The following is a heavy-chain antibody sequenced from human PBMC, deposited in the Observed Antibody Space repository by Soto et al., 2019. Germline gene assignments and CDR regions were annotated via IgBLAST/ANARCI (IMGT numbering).Heavy chain of an antibody. CDR3: ERESSQYQLPREYYYYYMDV. V-gene: IGHV3-7*01. J-gene: IGHJ6*03. Sequence: EVQLVESGGGLVQPGGSLRLSCAASGFTFSSYWMSWVRQAPGKGLEWVANIKQDGSEKYYVDSVKGRFTISRDNAKNSLYLQMNSLRAEDTAVYYCERESSQYQLPREYYYYYMDVWGKGTTVTVSS. D-gene: IGHD2-2*01. CDR1: GFTFSSYW. CDR2: IKQDGSEK.